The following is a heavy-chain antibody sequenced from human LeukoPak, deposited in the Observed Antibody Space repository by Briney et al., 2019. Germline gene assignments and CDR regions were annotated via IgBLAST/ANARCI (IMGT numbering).Heavy chain of an antibody. CDR2: ISSVGSSI. V-gene: IGHV3-48*03. Sequence: PGGSLRLSCAASGFTFSIYEMNWVRQAPGKGLEWVSYISSVGSSIYYADSVKGRFTISRDISKNTLYLQMNSLRAEDTAVCYCAKDRVFELWFEEASPYYFDYWGQGTLVTVSS. D-gene: IGHD3-10*01. J-gene: IGHJ4*02. CDR1: GFTFSIYE. CDR3: AKDRVFELWFEEASPYYFDY.